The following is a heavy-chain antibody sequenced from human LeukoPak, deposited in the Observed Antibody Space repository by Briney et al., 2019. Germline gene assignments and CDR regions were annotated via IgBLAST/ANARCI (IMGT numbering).Heavy chain of an antibody. CDR1: GYTLTELS. CDR3: ATPVQSYSGSYYYFDY. D-gene: IGHD1-26*01. Sequence: ASVKVSCKVSGYTLTELSMHWVRQAPGKGLERMGGFDPEDGETIYAQKFQGRVTMTEDTSTDTAYMELSSLRSEDTAVYYCATPVQSYSGSYYYFDYWGQGTLVTVSS. J-gene: IGHJ4*02. CDR2: FDPEDGET. V-gene: IGHV1-24*01.